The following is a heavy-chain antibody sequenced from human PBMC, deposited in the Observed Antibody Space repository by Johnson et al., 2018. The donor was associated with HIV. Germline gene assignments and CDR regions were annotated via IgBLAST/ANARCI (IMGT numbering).Heavy chain of an antibody. Sequence: QVQLVESGGGVVQPGGSLRLSCAASGFAFSSYGMHWVRQAPGKGLEWVTFIRYDGSNKYYADSVKGRFTISRDNAKNSLYLQMNSLRAEDTALYYCARDPGNGGRPFDAFDVWGQGTMVTVSS. CDR3: ARDPGNGGRPFDAFDV. J-gene: IGHJ3*01. V-gene: IGHV3-30*02. D-gene: IGHD4-23*01. CDR1: GFAFSSYG. CDR2: IRYDGSNK.